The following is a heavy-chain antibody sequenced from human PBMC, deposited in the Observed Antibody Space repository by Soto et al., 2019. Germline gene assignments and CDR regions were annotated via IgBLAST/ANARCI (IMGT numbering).Heavy chain of an antibody. CDR3: ARHYGSGSNWFDP. CDR1: GYSFKTYW. CDR2: IDPSDSYT. J-gene: IGHJ5*02. D-gene: IGHD3-10*01. V-gene: IGHV5-10-1*01. Sequence: EVQLVQSGAEVKKPGESLRISCKGSGYSFKTYWISWVRQMPGKGLEWMGRIDPSDSYTNYSPSFQGHGTFSADKSISTAYLQWSSLKASDTAMYYCARHYGSGSNWFDPWGQGTLVTVSS.